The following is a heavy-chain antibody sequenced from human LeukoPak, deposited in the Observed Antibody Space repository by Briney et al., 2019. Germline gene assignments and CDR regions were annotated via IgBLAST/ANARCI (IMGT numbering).Heavy chain of an antibody. CDR3: ARVDQYSSSWYFDY. D-gene: IGHD6-13*01. CDR2: IKSKTDGGTT. J-gene: IGHJ4*02. CDR1: GFTFSNAW. V-gene: IGHV3-15*01. Sequence: PGGSLRLSCAASGFTFSNAWMSWVRQAPGKGLEWVGRIKSKTDGGTTDYAAPVEGRFTISRDNAKNSLYLQMSSLRAEDTAVYYCARVDQYSSSWYFDYWGQGTLVTVSS.